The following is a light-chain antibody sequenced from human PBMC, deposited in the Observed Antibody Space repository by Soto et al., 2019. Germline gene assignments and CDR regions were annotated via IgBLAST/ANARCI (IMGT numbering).Light chain of an antibody. J-gene: IGLJ3*02. V-gene: IGLV1-40*01. CDR2: DTF. CDR1: SSNIGAGYD. CDR3: QAYDNSLGVSVL. Sequence: QSVLTQPPSVSGAPGQTVTISCSGSSSNIGAGYDVHWYQQLPGKVPKLVIYDTFNRPSGVPDRFSGSKSGTSASLAITRLQAEDEADYYCQAYDNSLGVSVLFGGGTKLTVL.